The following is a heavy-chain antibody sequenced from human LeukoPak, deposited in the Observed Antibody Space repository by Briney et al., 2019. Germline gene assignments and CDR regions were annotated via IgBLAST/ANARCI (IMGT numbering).Heavy chain of an antibody. CDR1: GFTFSSYA. Sequence: GSHRLSCAASGFTFSSYAMSWVRQAPGKGLEWVSAIIGSGGSTYYADSVKGRFTISRDNSKNTLYLQMNSLRAEDTAVYYCAKDLRGLSTLYYYYMDVWGKGTTVTVSS. J-gene: IGHJ6*03. D-gene: IGHD3-16*02. CDR2: IIGSGGST. CDR3: AKDLRGLSTLYYYYMDV. V-gene: IGHV3-23*01.